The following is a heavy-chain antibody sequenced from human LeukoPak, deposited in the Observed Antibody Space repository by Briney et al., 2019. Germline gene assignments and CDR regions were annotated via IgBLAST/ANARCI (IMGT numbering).Heavy chain of an antibody. Sequence: ASVKVSCKASGYTFTGYYMHWVRQAPGQGLEWMGRINPNSGGTNYAQKFQGRVTMTRDKSFSTAYMGLGRLRSEDTAVNYWARAYMTTVTTFDYGGQGTLVTVSS. V-gene: IGHV1-2*06. CDR2: INPNSGGT. CDR3: ARAYMTTVTTFDY. J-gene: IGHJ4*02. D-gene: IGHD4-17*01. CDR1: GYTFTGYY.